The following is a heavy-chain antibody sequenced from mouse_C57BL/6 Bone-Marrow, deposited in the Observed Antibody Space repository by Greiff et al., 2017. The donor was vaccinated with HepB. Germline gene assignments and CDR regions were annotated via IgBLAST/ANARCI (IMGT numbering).Heavy chain of an antibody. CDR2: IYPGNSDT. CDR3: TRSRYYYGSKYFDV. CDR1: GYTFTSYW. V-gene: IGHV1-5*01. Sequence: EVQLQQSGTVLARPGASVKMSCKTSGYTFTSYWMHWVKQRPGQGLEWIGAIYPGNSDTSYNQKFKGKAKLTAVTSASTTYMELSSLTNEDSAVYYCTRSRYYYGSKYFDVWGTGTTVTVSS. J-gene: IGHJ1*03. D-gene: IGHD1-1*01.